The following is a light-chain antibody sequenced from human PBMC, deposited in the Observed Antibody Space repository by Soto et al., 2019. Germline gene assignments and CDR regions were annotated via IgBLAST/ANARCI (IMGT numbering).Light chain of an antibody. CDR2: WAS. CDR1: QSVFYSSNNKNY. J-gene: IGKJ1*01. CDR3: QQYYSTPWT. V-gene: IGKV4-1*01. Sequence: IVMTQSPDSLAVSLGERATINCESSQSVFYSSNNKNYLAWYQQKPGQPPKLLICWASTRESGVPDRFSGSGSGTDFTLTISSLQAEDVAVYYCQQYYSTPWTFGQGTKVDI.